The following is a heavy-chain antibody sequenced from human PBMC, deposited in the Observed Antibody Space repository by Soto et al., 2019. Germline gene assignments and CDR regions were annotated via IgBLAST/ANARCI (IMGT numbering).Heavy chain of an antibody. CDR2: IYWDDDK. D-gene: IGHD3-3*01. Sequence: QITLNESGPTVVNPAETLTLTCTFSGFSLTTSGVGVGWIRQSPGKAPEWLALIYWDDDKRYSASLKSRLTITKETTKNQVVLTMARVDPADTATYYCAHRILRTVFGLVTTTAIYFDFWGQGTPVVVSS. CDR3: AHRILRTVFGLVTTTAIYFDF. J-gene: IGHJ4*02. CDR1: GFSLTTSGVG. V-gene: IGHV2-5*02.